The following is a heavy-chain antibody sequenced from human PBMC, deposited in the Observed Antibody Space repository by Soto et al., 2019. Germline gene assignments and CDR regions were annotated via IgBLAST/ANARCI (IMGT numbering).Heavy chain of an antibody. CDR2: IYYSGST. J-gene: IGHJ5*02. Sequence: QVQLQESGPGLVKPSETLSVTCTVSGGSVSSRSHFWSWIRQPPGGGLQWIGYIYYSGSTNYNPPSKSRATLSVDTSRNQFSLRLTSVTAADTAVYYCARYDAESGSNKLDPWGQGTLVTVSS. D-gene: IGHD5-12*01. CDR1: GGSVSSRSHF. V-gene: IGHV4-61*01. CDR3: ARYDAESGSNKLDP.